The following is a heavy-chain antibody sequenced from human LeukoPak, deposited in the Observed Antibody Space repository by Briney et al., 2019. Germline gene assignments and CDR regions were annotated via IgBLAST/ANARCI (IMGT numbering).Heavy chain of an antibody. CDR1: GYTFTSYH. CDR3: ARQTVNRFDP. J-gene: IGHJ5*02. Sequence: GASVKVSCKASGYTFTSYHIYWVRQAPGQGLEWMGIINPSGGGTRYAQKFQGRVTMTRDTSTSTFYMELSSLRSEDTAVYYCARQTVNRFDPWGQGTLVTVSS. CDR2: INPSGGGT. V-gene: IGHV1-46*01.